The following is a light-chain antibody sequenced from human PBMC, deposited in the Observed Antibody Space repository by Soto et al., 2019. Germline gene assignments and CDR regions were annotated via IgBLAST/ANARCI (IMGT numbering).Light chain of an antibody. CDR1: QSISSW. CDR2: DAS. CDR3: QQYNSYPV. Sequence: DIQMTQAPSTLSASVGDRVTITVRASQSISSWLAWYQQKPGKAPKLLIYDASSLESGVPSRFSGSGSGTEFTLTISSLQPDDFATYYCQQYNSYPVFGQGTKVDI. J-gene: IGKJ1*01. V-gene: IGKV1-5*01.